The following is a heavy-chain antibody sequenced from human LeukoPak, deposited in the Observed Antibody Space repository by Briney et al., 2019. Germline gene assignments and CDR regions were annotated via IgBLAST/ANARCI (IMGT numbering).Heavy chain of an antibody. Sequence: GGSLRLSCAASGFTFSSYSMNWIRQAPGKGLEWVSSISSSSSYIYYADSVKGRFTISRDNAKNSLYLQMNSLRAEDTAVYYCARAPRYSGHAFDIWGQGTMVTVSS. D-gene: IGHD1-26*01. CDR2: ISSSSSYI. J-gene: IGHJ3*02. CDR1: GFTFSSYS. CDR3: ARAPRYSGHAFDI. V-gene: IGHV3-21*01.